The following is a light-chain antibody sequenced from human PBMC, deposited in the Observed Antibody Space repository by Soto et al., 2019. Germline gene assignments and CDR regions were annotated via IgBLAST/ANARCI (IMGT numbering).Light chain of an antibody. CDR2: DGF. V-gene: IGKV1-39*01. J-gene: IGKJ3*01. CDR1: QRIGRL. Sequence: DIQMTQSPSSLSASVGDTVTITCRASQRIGRLLSWYQQQPGKAPKILIYDGFTLQGGVPSRFSGSGSGTDFTLTIGSLQPEDFTTYYCQQTDRPPFTFGPGTKVDVK. CDR3: QQTDRPPFT.